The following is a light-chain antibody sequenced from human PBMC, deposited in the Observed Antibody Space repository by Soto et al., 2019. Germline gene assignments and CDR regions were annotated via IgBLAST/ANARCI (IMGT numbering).Light chain of an antibody. CDR1: QSVSRN. V-gene: IGKV3-15*01. CDR2: GAS. Sequence: EIVMTQSPATLSVSPGERATLSCRASQSVSRNLAWYQQKPGQAPRLLMYGASTRATGIPARFSGSGSGTEFTLTISSLQSEDFAVYYCQEYDNWLTWTFGQGTKWKSN. J-gene: IGKJ1*01. CDR3: QEYDNWLTWT.